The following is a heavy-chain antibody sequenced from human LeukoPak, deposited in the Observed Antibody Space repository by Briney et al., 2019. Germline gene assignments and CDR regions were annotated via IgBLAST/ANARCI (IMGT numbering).Heavy chain of an antibody. CDR2: ISSSGSTI. D-gene: IGHD4-17*01. V-gene: IGHV3-48*03. CDR3: AKVDTVTSDDY. Sequence: PGGSLRLSCAASGFTFSSYEMNWVRQAPGKGLEWVSYISSSGSTIYYADSVKGRFTISRDNAKNSLYLQMNSLRVEDTAVYYCAKVDTVTSDDYWGQGTLVTVSS. J-gene: IGHJ4*02. CDR1: GFTFSSYE.